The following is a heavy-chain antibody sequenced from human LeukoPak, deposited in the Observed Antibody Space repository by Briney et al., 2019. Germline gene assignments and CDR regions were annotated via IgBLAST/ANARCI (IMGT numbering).Heavy chain of an antibody. J-gene: IGHJ4*02. CDR1: GGSFSGYY. Sequence: SETLSLTCAVYGGSFSGYYWSWIRQPPGKGLEWIGEINHSGSTNYNPSLKSRVTISVDTSKNQFSLKLSSVTAADTAVYYCARGMATLDYWGQGTLVTVSS. CDR2: INHSGST. D-gene: IGHD3-10*01. CDR3: ARGMATLDY. V-gene: IGHV4-34*01.